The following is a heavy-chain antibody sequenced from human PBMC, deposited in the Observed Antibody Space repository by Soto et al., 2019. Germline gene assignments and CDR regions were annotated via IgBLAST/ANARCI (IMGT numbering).Heavy chain of an antibody. CDR2: ISYDGSNK. J-gene: IGHJ4*02. V-gene: IGHV3-30-3*01. Sequence: GGSLRLSCAASGFTFSSYAMHWVRQAPGKGLEWVAVISYDGSNKYYADSVKGRFTISRDNSKNTPYLQMNSLRAEDTAVYYCARDWYYDFWSGYFDYWGQGTLVTVSS. CDR3: ARDWYYDFWSGYFDY. CDR1: GFTFSSYA. D-gene: IGHD3-3*01.